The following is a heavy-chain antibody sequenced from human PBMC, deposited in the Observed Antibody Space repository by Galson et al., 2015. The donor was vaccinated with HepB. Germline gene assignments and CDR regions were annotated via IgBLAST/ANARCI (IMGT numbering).Heavy chain of an antibody. D-gene: IGHD3-9*01. V-gene: IGHV4-39*01. CDR3: ARRYYDILTGYYGDY. CDR1: GGSISSSSYY. J-gene: IGHJ4*02. CDR2: IYYSGST. Sequence: TLSLTCTVSGGSISSSSYYWGWIRQPPGKGLEWIGSIYYSGSTYYNPSLKSRVTISVDTSKNQFSLKLSSVTAADTAVYYCARRYYDILTGYYGDYWGQGTLVTVSS.